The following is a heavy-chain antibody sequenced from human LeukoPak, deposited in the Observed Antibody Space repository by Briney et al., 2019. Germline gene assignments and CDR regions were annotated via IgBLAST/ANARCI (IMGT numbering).Heavy chain of an antibody. CDR3: ARNRGLSIDY. CDR1: GGSISSSSYY. Sequence: SETLSLTCTVSGGSISSSSYYWGWIRQPPGKGLEWIGYIYHSGSTYYNPSLKSRVTISVDRSKNQFSLKLSSVTAADTAVYYCARNRGLSIDYWGQGTLVTVSS. J-gene: IGHJ4*02. V-gene: IGHV4-39*07. D-gene: IGHD2/OR15-2a*01. CDR2: IYHSGST.